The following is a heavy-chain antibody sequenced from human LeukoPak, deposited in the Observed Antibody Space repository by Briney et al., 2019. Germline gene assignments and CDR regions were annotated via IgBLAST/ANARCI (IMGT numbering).Heavy chain of an antibody. V-gene: IGHV3-11*06. CDR3: ARGTGTTAYFDY. Sequence: PGGSLRLSCEASGFTFSDYYMSWVRQAPGKGLEWVSYISSSSSYTKYADSVKGRFTISRDNAKNSLYLQVNGLRAEDTAVYYCARGTGTTAYFDYWGQGTLVTVSS. CDR1: GFTFSDYY. CDR2: ISSSSSYT. D-gene: IGHD1-1*01. J-gene: IGHJ4*02.